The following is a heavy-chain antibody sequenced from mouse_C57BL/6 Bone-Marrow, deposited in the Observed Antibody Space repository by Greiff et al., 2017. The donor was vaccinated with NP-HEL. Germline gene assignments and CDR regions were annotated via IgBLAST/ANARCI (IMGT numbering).Heavy chain of an antibody. J-gene: IGHJ1*03. Sequence: QVQLQQSGAELVRPGTSVKMSCKASGYTFTNYWIGWAKQRPGHGLEWIGDIYPGGGYTNYNEKFKGKATLTADKSSSTAYMQFSSLTSEDSASYYCARSPKDCYFDVWGTGTTVTVSS. CDR1: GYTFTNYW. D-gene: IGHD6-5*01. V-gene: IGHV1-63*01. CDR2: IYPGGGYT. CDR3: ARSPKDCYFDV.